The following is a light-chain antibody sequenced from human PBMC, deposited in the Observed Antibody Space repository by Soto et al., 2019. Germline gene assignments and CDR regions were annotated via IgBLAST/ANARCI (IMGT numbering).Light chain of an antibody. Sequence: QSALTQPASVSGSPGQSITISCTGTSSDIGAYIYVSWYQQHPGKAPKLIISEVNNWPSGVSSRFSGSKSANTASLTISGLQPDDEGDYYCSSHTTKNTWIFGGGTQLTVL. CDR2: EVN. CDR1: SSDIGAYIY. CDR3: SSHTTKNTWI. J-gene: IGLJ7*01. V-gene: IGLV2-14*01.